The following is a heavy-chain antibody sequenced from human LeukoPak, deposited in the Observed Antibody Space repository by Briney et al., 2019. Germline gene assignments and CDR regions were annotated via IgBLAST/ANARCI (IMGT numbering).Heavy chain of an antibody. CDR2: ISHSGST. D-gene: IGHD2-2*01. V-gene: IGHV4-38-2*02. Sequence: SETLSLTCTVSGYSFSSANYWGWIRQPPGKGLEWIGSISHSGSTYYNPSLKSRVTISVDTSKNQFSLKLSSVTAADTAVYYCARSGGRVVPASTIDYWGQGTLVTVSS. CDR1: GYSFSSANY. CDR3: ARSGGRVVPASTIDY. J-gene: IGHJ4*02.